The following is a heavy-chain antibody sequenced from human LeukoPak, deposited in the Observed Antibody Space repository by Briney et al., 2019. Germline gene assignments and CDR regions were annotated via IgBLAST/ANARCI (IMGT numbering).Heavy chain of an antibody. D-gene: IGHD6-13*01. CDR1: GGSISSSDYY. V-gene: IGHV4-30-4*08. CDR2: IYYSGST. Sequence: SETLSLTCTVAGGSISSSDYYWSWIRQPPGKGLEWIGYIYYSGSTYYNPSLNSRVTISVDTSKIQFALKLSSVTAADTAVYYCATDKLGIANYWGQGTLVKLSS. J-gene: IGHJ4*02. CDR3: ATDKLGIANY.